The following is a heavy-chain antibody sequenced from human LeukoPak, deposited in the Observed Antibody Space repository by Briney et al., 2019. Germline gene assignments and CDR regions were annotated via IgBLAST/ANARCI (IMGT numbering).Heavy chain of an antibody. CDR1: GFTFSSYW. V-gene: IGHV3-74*01. CDR2: INSDGSST. CDR3: ARVPGEGRVDY. Sequence: GGSLRLSCAASGFTFSSYWMHWVRQSPGKGLVWVSRINSDGSSTRYADSVKGRFTISRDNAKNTLYLQMNSLRAEDTAVYYCARVPGEGRVDYWGPGTLVTVSS. J-gene: IGHJ4*02. D-gene: IGHD3-10*01.